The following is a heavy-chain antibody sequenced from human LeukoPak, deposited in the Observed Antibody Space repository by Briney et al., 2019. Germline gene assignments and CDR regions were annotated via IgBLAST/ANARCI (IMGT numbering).Heavy chain of an antibody. Sequence: GGSLRLSCAASGFTFSNYNMNWVRQAPGQGLEWVSFIRSNGSYVYYADSVKGRFTISRDIAKNSMHLQMNSLRAEDTAVYYCARDQYEGFCPDYWGQGTLVTVSS. J-gene: IGHJ4*02. CDR3: ARDQYEGFCPDY. V-gene: IGHV3-21*01. CDR1: GFTFSNYN. D-gene: IGHD2-8*01. CDR2: IRSNGSYV.